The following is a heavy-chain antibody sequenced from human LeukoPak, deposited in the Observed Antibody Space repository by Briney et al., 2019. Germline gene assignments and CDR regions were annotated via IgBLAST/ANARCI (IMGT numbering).Heavy chain of an antibody. CDR1: GFTFTNYA. CDR2: IRGGAGNT. Sequence: TGGSLRLSCAASGFTFTNYAMSWVRQAPGKGLEWVSSIRGGAGNTNYADSVKGRFTISRDNSKNTLYLQMNSLRAEDTAVYYCARDRAEGGLDYWGQGTLVTVSS. D-gene: IGHD3-10*01. J-gene: IGHJ4*02. CDR3: ARDRAEGGLDY. V-gene: IGHV3-23*01.